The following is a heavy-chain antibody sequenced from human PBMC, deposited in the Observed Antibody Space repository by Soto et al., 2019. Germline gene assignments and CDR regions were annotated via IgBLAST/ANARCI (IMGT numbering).Heavy chain of an antibody. J-gene: IGHJ1*01. V-gene: IGHV6-1*01. CDR1: GDSVSSSSVT. Sequence: TLSLTCAISGDSVSSSSVTWNWIRQSPSRGLEWLGRTYYRSKWYNDYAESVKSRITINPDTSKNQFSLYLEMKSLRAEDTALYYCAKGRVATYSNGEYFQHRGQGTLVTVSS. CDR2: TYYRSKWYN. CDR3: AKGRVATYSNGEYFQH. D-gene: IGHD4-4*01.